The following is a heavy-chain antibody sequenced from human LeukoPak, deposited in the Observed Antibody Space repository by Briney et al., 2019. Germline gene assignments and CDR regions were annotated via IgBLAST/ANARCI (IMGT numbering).Heavy chain of an antibody. J-gene: IGHJ4*02. Sequence: GESLRLSCAASGFTFSSSWMTWVRQAPGKGLEWVANIKEDGSEKYYVDSVRGRFTISRDNAKNPLYLQMNSLRAEDTAVYYCARDQRASPAAADYWGQGTLVTVSS. V-gene: IGHV3-7*01. CDR3: ARDQRASPAAADY. CDR1: GFTFSSSW. D-gene: IGHD2-15*01. CDR2: IKEDGSEK.